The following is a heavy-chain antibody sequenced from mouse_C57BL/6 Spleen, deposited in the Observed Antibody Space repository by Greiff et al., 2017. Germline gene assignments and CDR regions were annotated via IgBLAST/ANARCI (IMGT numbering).Heavy chain of an antibody. CDR3: ARRSYGYDDAMDY. J-gene: IGHJ4*01. V-gene: IGHV1-26*01. CDR1: GYTFTDYY. D-gene: IGHD2-2*01. CDR2: INPNNGGT. Sequence: EVQLKESGPELVKPGASVKISCKASGYTFTDYYMNWVKQSHGKSLEWIGDINPNNGGTSYNQKFKGKATLTVDKSSSTAYMELRSLTSEDSAVYYCARRSYGYDDAMDYWGQGTSVTVSS.